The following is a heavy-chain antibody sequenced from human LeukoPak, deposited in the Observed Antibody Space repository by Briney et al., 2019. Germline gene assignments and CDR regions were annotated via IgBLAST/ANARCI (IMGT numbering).Heavy chain of an antibody. D-gene: IGHD3-9*01. V-gene: IGHV4-39*07. Sequence: SETLSLTCTVSGGSISSSSYYWGWIRQPPGKGLEWIGSIYYSGSTYYNPSLKSRVTISVDTSKNQFSLKLSSVTAADTAVYYCARDPTSYYDILTGYRDYFDYWGQGTLVTVSS. CDR2: IYYSGST. CDR1: GGSISSSSYY. J-gene: IGHJ4*02. CDR3: ARDPTSYYDILTGYRDYFDY.